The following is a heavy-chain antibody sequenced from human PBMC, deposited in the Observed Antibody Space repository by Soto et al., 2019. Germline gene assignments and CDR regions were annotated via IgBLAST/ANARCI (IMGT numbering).Heavy chain of an antibody. CDR3: ARNVLVSSHCSSTRCPPPTRWFHL. J-gene: IGHJ5*02. D-gene: IGHD2-2*01. Sequence: GASVKVSCKASGYTFTSYYMHWVRQAPGQGLEWMGIINPSGGSTSYAQKFQGRVTMTRDTSTSTVHMELSSLRSEDTAVYYCARNVLVSSHCSSTRCPPPTRWFHLRGPGPLGTRSS. CDR2: INPSGGST. CDR1: GYTFTSYY. V-gene: IGHV1-46*03.